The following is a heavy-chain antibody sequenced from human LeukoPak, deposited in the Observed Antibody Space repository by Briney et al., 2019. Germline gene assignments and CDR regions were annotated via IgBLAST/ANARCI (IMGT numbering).Heavy chain of an antibody. D-gene: IGHD6-13*01. J-gene: IGHJ4*02. CDR2: IYYSGST. Sequence: SETLSLTCTVSGGSISSGGYYWSWFRQHPGKGLEWIGYIYYSGSTYYNPSLKSRVTISVDTSKNQFSLKLSSVTAADTAVYYCARVDVRAAAGLFDYWGQGTLVTVSS. CDR1: GGSISSGGYY. V-gene: IGHV4-31*03. CDR3: ARVDVRAAAGLFDY.